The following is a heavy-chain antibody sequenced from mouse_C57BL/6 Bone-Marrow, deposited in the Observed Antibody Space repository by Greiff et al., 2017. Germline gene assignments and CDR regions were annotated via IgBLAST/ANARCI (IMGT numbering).Heavy chain of an antibody. V-gene: IGHV3-8*01. Sequence: VQLKQSGPGLAKPSQTLSLTCSVTGYSITSAYWNWIRKFPGNKLEYMGYISYSGSTYYNPSPKSRISITRDTSKNQYYLQLNSVTTEDTATYYCARGGSVDYWGQGTTLTVSS. CDR2: ISYSGST. CDR1: GYSITSAY. CDR3: ARGGSVDY. J-gene: IGHJ2*01.